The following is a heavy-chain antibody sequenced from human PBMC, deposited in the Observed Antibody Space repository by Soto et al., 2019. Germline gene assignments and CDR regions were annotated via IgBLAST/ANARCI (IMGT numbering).Heavy chain of an antibody. CDR2: IWYDGSNK. Sequence: GGSLRLSCAASGFTFSSYGMHWVRQAPGKGLEWVAVIWYDGSNKYYADSVKGRFTISRDNSKNTLYLQMNSLRAEDTAVYYCARDSGSYYPYFDYWGQGTLVTVSS. V-gene: IGHV3-33*01. CDR1: GFTFSSYG. D-gene: IGHD1-26*01. CDR3: ARDSGSYYPYFDY. J-gene: IGHJ4*02.